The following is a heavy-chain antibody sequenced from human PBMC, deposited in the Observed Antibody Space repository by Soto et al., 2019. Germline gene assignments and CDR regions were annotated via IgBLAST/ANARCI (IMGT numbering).Heavy chain of an antibody. J-gene: IGHJ4*02. Sequence: SETLSLTCTVSGGSVNSAGYYWSWIRQPPGEGLEWIGYISYSGRTNYNPSLNSRLTLSVDASNNQFSLRLSSVTAEDTAVYYCARAVRTIAAPDGTLIDWWGQGTRVTVSS. CDR3: ARAVRTIAAPDGTLIDW. CDR1: GGSVNSAGYY. D-gene: IGHD6-13*01. V-gene: IGHV4-61*08. CDR2: ISYSGRT.